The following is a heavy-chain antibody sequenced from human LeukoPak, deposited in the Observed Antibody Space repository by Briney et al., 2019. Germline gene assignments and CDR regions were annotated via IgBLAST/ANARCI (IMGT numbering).Heavy chain of an antibody. Sequence: SETLSLTCTVSGGSISSSDSCWGWIRQPPGKGLEWILTIHYSGSTYYNPSLRSRVTISVDKSKNQFSLNLTSVTAADTAVYYCARLPGCGSSRSSSWGRGTLVTVSS. D-gene: IGHD6-13*01. CDR1: GGSISSSDSC. CDR3: ARLPGCGSSRSSS. J-gene: IGHJ4*02. CDR2: IHYSGST. V-gene: IGHV4-39*01.